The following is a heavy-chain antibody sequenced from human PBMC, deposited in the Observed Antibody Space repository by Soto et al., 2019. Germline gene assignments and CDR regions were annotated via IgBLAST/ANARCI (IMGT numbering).Heavy chain of an antibody. CDR1: GGTFSSFP. CDR3: ARDRHYENHTFYYLKYYFDY. CDR2: IIPVLGAP. J-gene: IGHJ4*02. Sequence: WASVKVSCKTSGGTFSSFPIAWVRQAPGQGLEWVGGIIPVLGAPSYAQTFQGRVTITADESTSAAYLELSSLRSDDTAVYFCARDRHYENHTFYYLKYYFDYWGQGTLVTVSS. V-gene: IGHV1-69*13. D-gene: IGHD3-22*01.